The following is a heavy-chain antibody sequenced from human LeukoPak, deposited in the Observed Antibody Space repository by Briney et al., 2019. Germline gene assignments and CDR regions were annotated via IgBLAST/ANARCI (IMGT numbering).Heavy chain of an antibody. CDR2: ISYDGSNK. CDR1: GFTFSSYG. V-gene: IGHV3-30*03. J-gene: IGHJ5*02. Sequence: GGSLRLSCAASGFTFSSYGMHWVRQAPGKGLEWVAVISYDGSNKYYADSVKGRFTISRDNSKNTLYLQMNSLRAEDTAVYYCAREPQLVLEHNWFDPWGQGTLVTVSS. CDR3: AREPQLVLEHNWFDP. D-gene: IGHD6-13*01.